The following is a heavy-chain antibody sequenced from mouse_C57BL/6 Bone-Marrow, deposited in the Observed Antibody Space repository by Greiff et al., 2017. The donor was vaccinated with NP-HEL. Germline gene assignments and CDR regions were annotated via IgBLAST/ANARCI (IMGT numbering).Heavy chain of an antibody. J-gene: IGHJ4*01. D-gene: IGHD2-4*01. Sequence: QVQLQQSGAELARPGASVKLSCKASGYTFTSYGISWVKQRTGQGLEWIGEIYPRSGNTYYNEKFKGKATLTADKSSSTAYMELRSLTSEDSAGYFCARRDYDYGYAMGYWGQGTSVTVSS. CDR3: ARRDYDYGYAMGY. CDR1: GYTFTSYG. CDR2: IYPRSGNT. V-gene: IGHV1-81*01.